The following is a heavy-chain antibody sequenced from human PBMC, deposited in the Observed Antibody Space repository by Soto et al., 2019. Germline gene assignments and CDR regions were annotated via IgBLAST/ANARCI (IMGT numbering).Heavy chain of an antibody. D-gene: IGHD6-19*01. CDR1: GYTFTSYG. CDR2: ISAYNGNT. V-gene: IGHV1-18*01. CDR3: ASNIAVAGGYYYGMDV. J-gene: IGHJ6*02. Sequence: GASVKVSCKASGYTFTSYGISWVRQAPGQGLEWMGWISAYNGNTNYAQKLQGRVTMTTDTSTSTAYMELRSLRSDDTAVYYCASNIAVAGGYYYGMDVWGQGTTVTVSS.